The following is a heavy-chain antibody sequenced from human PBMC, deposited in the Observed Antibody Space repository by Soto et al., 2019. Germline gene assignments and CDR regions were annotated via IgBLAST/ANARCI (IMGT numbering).Heavy chain of an antibody. J-gene: IGHJ4*02. V-gene: IGHV4-30-2*01. D-gene: IGHD5-12*01. CDR2: IYHSGST. CDR1: GGSISSGGYS. Sequence: SETLSLTCAVSGGSISSGGYSWSWIRQPPGKGLEWIGYIYHSGSTYYNPSLKSRVTISVDRSKNQFSLKLSSVTAADTAVYYCAGGGDGYNLAYWGQGTLVTVSS. CDR3: AGGGDGYNLAY.